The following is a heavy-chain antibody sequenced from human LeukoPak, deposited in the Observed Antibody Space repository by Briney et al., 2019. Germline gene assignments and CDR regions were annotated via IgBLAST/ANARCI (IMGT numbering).Heavy chain of an antibody. Sequence: GRSLRLSCAASGFTFNDYAMHWLRQAPGKGLEWVSGISWNSGSIGYADSVKGRFTISRDNAKNSLYLQMNSLRAEDMALYYCAKVGVRDSSGWYYFDYWGQGTLVTVSS. CDR1: GFTFNDYA. D-gene: IGHD6-19*01. J-gene: IGHJ4*02. V-gene: IGHV3-9*03. CDR2: ISWNSGSI. CDR3: AKVGVRDSSGWYYFDY.